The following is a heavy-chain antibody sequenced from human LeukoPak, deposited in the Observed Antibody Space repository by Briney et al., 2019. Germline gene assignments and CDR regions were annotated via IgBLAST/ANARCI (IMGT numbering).Heavy chain of an antibody. CDR3: ARDSGSYSNPVDY. V-gene: IGHV1-69*04. CDR1: GGTFSSYA. D-gene: IGHD1-26*01. Sequence: ASVKVSCKASGGTFSSYAISWVRQAPGQGLEWMGRIIPIFGIANYARKFQGRVTITADKSTSTAYMELSSLRSEDTAVYYCARDSGSYSNPVDYWGQGTLVTVSS. J-gene: IGHJ4*02. CDR2: IIPIFGIA.